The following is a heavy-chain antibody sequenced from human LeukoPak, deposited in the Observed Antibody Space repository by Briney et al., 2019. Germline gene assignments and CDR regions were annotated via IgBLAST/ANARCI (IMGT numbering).Heavy chain of an antibody. CDR3: ARDLWEYSRSSLGY. J-gene: IGHJ4*02. CDR1: GGSISNYY. Sequence: PPETLSLTCTVSGGSISNYYWTWIRQPPGKGLEWIGYMSYSGNSNYNPSLKSRVTISVDTSKNQFSLKLSSVTAADTAVYYCARDLWEYSRSSLGYWGQGTLVTVSS. V-gene: IGHV4-59*01. CDR2: MSYSGNS. D-gene: IGHD6-6*01.